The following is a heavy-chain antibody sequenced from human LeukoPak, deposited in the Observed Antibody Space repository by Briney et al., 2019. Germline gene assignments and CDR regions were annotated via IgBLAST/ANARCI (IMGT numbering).Heavy chain of an antibody. J-gene: IGHJ4*02. CDR3: ARGCYYDSSGYYLNRLFDY. D-gene: IGHD3-22*01. CDR2: INWNGGST. Sequence: GGSLRLSCAASGFSFDDFGMSWFRQAPGQGLQWVSVINWNGGSTNYADSAKGRFTISRDNAKNSLYLQMNSLRAEDTALYYCARGCYYDSSGYYLNRLFDYWGQGTLVTVSS. V-gene: IGHV3-20*04. CDR1: GFSFDDFG.